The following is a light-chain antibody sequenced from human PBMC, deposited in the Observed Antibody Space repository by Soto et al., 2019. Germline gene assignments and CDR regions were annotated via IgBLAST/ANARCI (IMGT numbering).Light chain of an antibody. CDR3: QQYNSYSRT. V-gene: IGKV1-5*03. CDR2: KAS. J-gene: IGKJ1*01. CDR1: PIISSW. Sequence: DIQMTQSPSTLSSSVGYRLTITCLSSPIISSWLAWYQQKPGKPPKLLIYKASSLESGVPSRFSGSGSGTEFTLTISSLQPDDFATYYCQQYNSYSRTFGQGTKVDIK.